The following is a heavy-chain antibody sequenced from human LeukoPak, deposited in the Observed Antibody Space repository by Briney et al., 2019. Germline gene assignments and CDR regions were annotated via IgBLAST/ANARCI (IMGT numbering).Heavy chain of an antibody. CDR2: ISSSSSYT. CDR1: GSTFSDYY. D-gene: IGHD4-17*01. Sequence: GGSLRLSCAASGSTFSDYYMSWIRQAPGKGLEWVSYISSSSSYTNYADSVKGRFTISRDNAKNSLYLQMNSLRAEDTAVYYCARDLPTVTTWDYWGQGTLVTVSS. V-gene: IGHV3-11*06. CDR3: ARDLPTVTTWDY. J-gene: IGHJ4*02.